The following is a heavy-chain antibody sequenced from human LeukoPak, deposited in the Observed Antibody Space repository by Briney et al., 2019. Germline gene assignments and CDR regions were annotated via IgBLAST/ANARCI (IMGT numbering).Heavy chain of an antibody. J-gene: IGHJ6*02. D-gene: IGHD3-10*01. Sequence: GGSLRLSCAASGFTFDDYGMSWVRQAPGKGLEWVSGINWNGGTTGYADSVKGRFTISRDNAKNSLYLQMNSLRAEDTALYYCAREGSGSPHYGMDVWGQGTTVTVSS. CDR2: INWNGGTT. V-gene: IGHV3-20*04. CDR3: AREGSGSPHYGMDV. CDR1: GFTFDDYG.